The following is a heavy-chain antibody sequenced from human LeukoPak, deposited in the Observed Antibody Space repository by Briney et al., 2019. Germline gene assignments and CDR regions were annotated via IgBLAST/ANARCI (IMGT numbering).Heavy chain of an antibody. J-gene: IGHJ5*02. CDR3: VRKPIDCSDGSCYSRFDP. CDR2: IDPNSGGT. V-gene: IGHV1-2*02. Sequence: ASVKVSCKASGYTFTGYYMNWVRRAPGQGLEWMGWIDPNSGGTNYAQNFQGRVTMTRDTSISTAYMELSRLRSDDTAVYYCVRKPIDCSDGSCYSRFDPWGQGTLVIVSS. D-gene: IGHD2-15*01. CDR1: GYTFTGYY.